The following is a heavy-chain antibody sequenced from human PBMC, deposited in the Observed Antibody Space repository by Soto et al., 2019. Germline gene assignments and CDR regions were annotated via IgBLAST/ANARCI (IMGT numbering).Heavy chain of an antibody. CDR2: IEGSGTIT. Sequence: GGSLRLSCAASGFMFSTTDMSWVRQAPGKGLEWVTTIEGSGTITYYADSVGGRFTVSRDNSKNTVYLQMDSLTADDTAVYYCVKNSGWFNSWGQGTPVTVSS. J-gene: IGHJ5*01. D-gene: IGHD3-10*01. V-gene: IGHV3-23*01. CDR1: GFMFSTTD. CDR3: VKNSGWFNS.